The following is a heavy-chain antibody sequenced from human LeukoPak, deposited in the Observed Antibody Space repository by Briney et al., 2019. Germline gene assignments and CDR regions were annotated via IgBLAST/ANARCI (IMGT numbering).Heavy chain of an antibody. CDR2: INHSGST. CDR3: ARLRRYQLLIRDLRDAFDI. CDR1: GGSFSGYY. J-gene: IGHJ3*02. D-gene: IGHD2-2*01. Sequence: SETLSLTCAVYGGSFSGYYRSWIRQPPGKGLEWIGEINHSGSTNYNPSLKSRVTISVDTSKNQFSLKLSSVTAADTAVYYCARLRRYQLLIRDLRDAFDIWGQGTMVTVSS. V-gene: IGHV4-34*01.